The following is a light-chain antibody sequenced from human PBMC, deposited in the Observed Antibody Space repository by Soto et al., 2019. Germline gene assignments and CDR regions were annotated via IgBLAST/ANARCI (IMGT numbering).Light chain of an antibody. J-gene: IGLJ1*01. CDR1: SSDVGSYDH. V-gene: IGLV2-14*01. CDR2: EVS. Sequence: QSALAQPASVSGSPGQSITISCSGTSSDVGSYDHVAWYQQFPGKTPKLMIYEVSNRPSGVSSRFSSPKSGNTASLTISGLQAEDEADYYCISYTGSSTSYVFGSGTKVTVL. CDR3: ISYTGSSTSYV.